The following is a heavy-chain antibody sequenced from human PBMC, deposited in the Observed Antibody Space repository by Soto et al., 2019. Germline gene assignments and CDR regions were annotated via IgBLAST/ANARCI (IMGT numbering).Heavy chain of an antibody. D-gene: IGHD5-18*01. Sequence: EVQLVESGGGLVQPGGSLRLSCAASGFTFSSYWMSWVRQAPGKGLEWVANIKQDGSEKYYVDSVKGRFTISRDNAKNSLYLQMNSVRAEDTDVYYCARDGQTAAVDYWGQGTLVTVSS. CDR2: IKQDGSEK. CDR3: ARDGQTAAVDY. J-gene: IGHJ4*02. CDR1: GFTFSSYW. V-gene: IGHV3-7*01.